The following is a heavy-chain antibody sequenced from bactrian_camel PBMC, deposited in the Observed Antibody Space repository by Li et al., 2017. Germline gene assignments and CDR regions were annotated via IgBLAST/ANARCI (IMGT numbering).Heavy chain of an antibody. D-gene: IGHD1*01. CDR1: ENTDSTYC. Sequence: HVQLVESGGGSVQAGGSLRLSCAASENTDSTYCMAWFRQAPGKEREGVAAIYAGRGSEFLADSVKGRFTISQDRAKNTVYLQMDALKPEDSAMYHCAAEAGRMRGRACNLLNGPDFSHWGQGTQVTVS. V-gene: IGHV3S1*01. CDR3: AAEAGRMRGRACNLLNGPDFSH. CDR2: IYAGRGSE. J-gene: IGHJ6*01.